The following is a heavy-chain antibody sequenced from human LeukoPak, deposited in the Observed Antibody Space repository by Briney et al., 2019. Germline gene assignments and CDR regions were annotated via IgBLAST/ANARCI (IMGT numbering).Heavy chain of an antibody. CDR2: IHDSGTT. CDR3: ARVSWFPGTSYYYMDV. Sequence: SETLSLTCTVSGGSISSYYWSGIRQPPGKGLEWIGYIHDSGTTNYNPSPKSRVTISVGTSKNQFSLKVSSVTAADTAVYYCARVSWFPGTSYYYMDVWGKGTTVTVSS. D-gene: IGHD1-1*01. CDR1: GGSISSYY. V-gene: IGHV4-59*01. J-gene: IGHJ6*03.